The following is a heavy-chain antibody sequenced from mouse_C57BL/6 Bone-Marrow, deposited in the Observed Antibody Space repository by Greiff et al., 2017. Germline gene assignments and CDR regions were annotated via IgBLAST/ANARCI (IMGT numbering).Heavy chain of an antibody. CDR1: GFTFSDYG. V-gene: IGHV5-17*01. J-gene: IGHJ4*01. D-gene: IGHD1-1*01. CDR3: ARRYYGSSYDYAMDY. Sequence: DVKLVESGGGLVKPGGSLKLSCAASGFTFSDYGMHWVRQAPEKGLEWVAYISSGSSTIYYADTVKGRFTISRDNAKNTLFLQMTSLRSEDTAMYYCARRYYGSSYDYAMDYWGQGTSVTVSS. CDR2: ISSGSSTI.